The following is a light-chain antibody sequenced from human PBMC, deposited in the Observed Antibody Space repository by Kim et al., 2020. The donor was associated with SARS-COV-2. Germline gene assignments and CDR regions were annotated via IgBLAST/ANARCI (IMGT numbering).Light chain of an antibody. CDR1: LLRYYS. V-gene: IGLV3-19*01. J-gene: IGLJ2*01. Sequence: VALGTTVSIRLRGNLLRYYSASCYQQTPGEAPILIIYNNNHRPSGLPDRFSGSNSGNTASLTISATQAEDEADYYSNSHDSSNNVVFGGGTRLTVL. CDR2: NNN. CDR3: NSHDSSNNVV.